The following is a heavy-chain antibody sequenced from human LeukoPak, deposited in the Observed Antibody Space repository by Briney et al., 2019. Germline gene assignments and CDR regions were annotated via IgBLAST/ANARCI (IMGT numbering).Heavy chain of an antibody. D-gene: IGHD4-17*01. CDR3: TRDALYGDPSYYYMDV. V-gene: IGHV3-7*01. CDR2: LKQDGSDI. J-gene: IGHJ6*03. CDR1: GFTFNGFW. Sequence: GSLRLSCAASGFTFNGFWMSWVRQAPGKGLEWVGNLKQDGSDIYYLGSVRGRFTISRDNAMNSLYLQMNSLRAEDTAVYYCTRDALYGDPSYYYMDVWGKGTTVTVSS.